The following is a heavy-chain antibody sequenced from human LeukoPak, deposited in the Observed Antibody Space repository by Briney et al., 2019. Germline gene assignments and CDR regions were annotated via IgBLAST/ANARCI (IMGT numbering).Heavy chain of an antibody. V-gene: IGHV4-28*01. CDR1: GYSISSSNW. CDR3: ARIRFYCSGGSCRSLDAFDI. D-gene: IGHD2-15*01. J-gene: IGHJ3*02. Sequence: SDTLSLTCAVSGYSISSSNWWGWIRQPPGKGLEWIGYIYYSGSTYYNPSLKSRVTMSVDTSKNQFSLKLSSVTAVDTAVYYCARIRFYCSGGSCRSLDAFDIWGQGTMVTVSS. CDR2: IYYSGST.